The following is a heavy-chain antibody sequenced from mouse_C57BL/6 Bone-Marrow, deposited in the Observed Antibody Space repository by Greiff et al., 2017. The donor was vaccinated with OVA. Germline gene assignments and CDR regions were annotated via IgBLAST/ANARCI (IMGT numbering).Heavy chain of an antibody. Sequence: EVQLQQSGAELVRPGSSVKLSCKASGYTFTSYWMDWVKQRPGQGLEWIGYINPNNGGTSYNQKFKGKATLTVNKSSSTAYMELRSLTSEDSAVYYCARGGYYWFAYWGQGTLVTVSA. CDR3: ARGGYYWFAY. CDR1: GYTFTSYW. CDR2: INPNNGGT. J-gene: IGHJ3*01. D-gene: IGHD2-3*01. V-gene: IGHV1-22*01.